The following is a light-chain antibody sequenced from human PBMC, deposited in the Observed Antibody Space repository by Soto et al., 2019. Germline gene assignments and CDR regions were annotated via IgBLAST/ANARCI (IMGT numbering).Light chain of an antibody. CDR3: CSYAGSYSLL. Sequence: QSALTQPRSVSGSPGQSVTISCTATTSDVGGYNYVSWYRQHPGKAPQLLIYDVTKRPSGVPGRFSGSKSDNTASLTISGLQAEDEADYYCCSYAGSYSLLFGGGTKVTVL. CDR2: DVT. V-gene: IGLV2-11*01. J-gene: IGLJ2*01. CDR1: TSDVGGYNY.